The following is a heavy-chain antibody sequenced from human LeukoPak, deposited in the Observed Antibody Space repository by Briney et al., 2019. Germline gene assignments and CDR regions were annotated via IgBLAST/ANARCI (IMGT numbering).Heavy chain of an antibody. V-gene: IGHV3-30-3*01. CDR1: GFTFSSYA. CDR2: ISYDGSNK. Sequence: GGSLRLSCAASGFTFSSYAMHWVRQAPGKGLEWEAVISYDGSNKYYADSVKGRFTISRDNSKNTLYLQMNSLRAEDTAVYYCAKGSTALEYWGQGTLVTVSS. CDR3: AKGSTALEY. D-gene: IGHD4-11*01. J-gene: IGHJ4*02.